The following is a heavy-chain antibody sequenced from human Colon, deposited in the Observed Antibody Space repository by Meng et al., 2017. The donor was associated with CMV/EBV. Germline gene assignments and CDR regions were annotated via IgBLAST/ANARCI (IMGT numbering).Heavy chain of an antibody. CDR1: GITFSDYA. V-gene: IGHV3-7*01. J-gene: IGHJ4*02. CDR3: ARCIVAIPGSD. D-gene: IGHD6-13*01. Sequence: GGSLRLSCATSGITFSDYALSWVRQAPGKGLEWVANIKQDGSEKYYADSVKGRFTISRDNAKNSLYLQMNSLRAEDTAVYYCARCIVAIPGSDWGQGTLVTVSS. CDR2: IKQDGSEK.